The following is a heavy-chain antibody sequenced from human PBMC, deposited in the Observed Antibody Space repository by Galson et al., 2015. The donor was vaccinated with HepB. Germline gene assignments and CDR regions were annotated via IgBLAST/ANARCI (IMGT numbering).Heavy chain of an antibody. J-gene: IGHJ4*02. CDR3: VRASRSYPLNFDY. Sequence: SLRLSCAASGFTFSSYAMHWVRQAPGKGLEWVAVISYDGSNKYHADSVKGRFTIFRDNSKHTLHLEMNSLRPEDTAVYYCVRASRSYPLNFDYWGQGTLITVSS. V-gene: IGHV3-30-3*01. CDR1: GFTFSSYA. CDR2: ISYDGSNK. D-gene: IGHD2-2*01.